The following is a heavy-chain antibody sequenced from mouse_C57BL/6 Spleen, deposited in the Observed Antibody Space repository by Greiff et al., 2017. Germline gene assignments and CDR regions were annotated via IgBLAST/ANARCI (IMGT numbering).Heavy chain of an antibody. CDR3: ARSLGSSGYVDYFDY. CDR1: GYTFTSYW. J-gene: IGHJ2*01. CDR2: IDPNSGGT. V-gene: IGHV1-72*01. D-gene: IGHD3-2*02. Sequence: QVQLQQPGAELVKPGASVKLSCTASGYTFTSYWMHWVKQRPGRGLEWIGRIDPNSGGTKYNEKFKSKATLTVDKPSSTAYMQLSSLTSEDSAVYYCARSLGSSGYVDYFDYWGQGTTLTVSS.